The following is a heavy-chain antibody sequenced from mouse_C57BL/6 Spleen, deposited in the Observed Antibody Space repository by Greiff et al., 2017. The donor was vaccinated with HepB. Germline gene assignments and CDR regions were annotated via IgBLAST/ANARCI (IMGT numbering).Heavy chain of an antibody. CDR3: ARHGSRGWYFDV. CDR1: GYTFTSYW. CDR2: INPSNGGT. Sequence: QVQLQQPGTELVKPGASVKLSCKASGYTFTSYWMHWVKQRPGQGLEWIGNINPSNGGTNYNEKFKSKATLTVDKSSSTAYMQLSSLPSEDSAVYYCARHGSRGWYFDVWGTGTTVTVSS. D-gene: IGHD1-1*01. V-gene: IGHV1-53*01. J-gene: IGHJ1*03.